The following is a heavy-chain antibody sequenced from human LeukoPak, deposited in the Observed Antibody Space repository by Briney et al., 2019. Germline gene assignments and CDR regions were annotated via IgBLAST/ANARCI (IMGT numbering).Heavy chain of an antibody. CDR2: ISAYNGNT. CDR1: GYTFTSYG. CDR3: ARSNSGSYYPDAFDI. Sequence: ASVKVSCKASGYTFTSYGISWVRRAPGQGLEWMGWISAYNGNTNYAQKLQGRVTMTTDTSTSTAYMELRSLRSDDTAVYYCARSNSGSYYPDAFDIWGQGTMVTVSS. D-gene: IGHD1-26*01. V-gene: IGHV1-18*01. J-gene: IGHJ3*02.